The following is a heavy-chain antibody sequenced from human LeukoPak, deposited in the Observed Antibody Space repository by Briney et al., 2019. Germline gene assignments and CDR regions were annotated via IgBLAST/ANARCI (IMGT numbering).Heavy chain of an antibody. CDR2: INHSGST. J-gene: IGHJ5*02. D-gene: IGHD6-6*01. CDR1: GFSLSTSGM. V-gene: IGHV4-39*07. Sequence: SGPALVKPTQTLTLTCTFSGFSLSTSGMCVSWIRQPPGKGLEWIGEINHSGSTNYNPSLKSRVTISVDTSKNQFSLKLSSVTAADTAVYYCARDLYSSSSGGSDPWGQGTLVTVSS. CDR3: ARDLYSSSSGGSDP.